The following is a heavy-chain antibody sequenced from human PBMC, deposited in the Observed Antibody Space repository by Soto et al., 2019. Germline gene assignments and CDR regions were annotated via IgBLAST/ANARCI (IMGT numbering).Heavy chain of an antibody. V-gene: IGHV3-30*18. D-gene: IGHD2-8*02. CDR2: ISYDGSNK. Sequence: QVQLVESGGGVVQPGRSLRLSCAASRFTFSSYGMHWVRQAPGKGLEWVAAISYDGSNKNYADSVKGRFTISRDNSKNTRYLQMNGLRGEDTAVYHCAKGLVGYVCGVQDYPSGMDVWGQGTTVTVSS. CDR3: AKGLVGYVCGVQDYPSGMDV. CDR1: RFTFSSYG. J-gene: IGHJ6*02.